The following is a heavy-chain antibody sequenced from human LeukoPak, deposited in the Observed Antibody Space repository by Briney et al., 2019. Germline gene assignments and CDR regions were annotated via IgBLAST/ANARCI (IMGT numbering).Heavy chain of an antibody. CDR2: IFPGDSGR. V-gene: IGHV5-51*01. Sequence: GESLKISCKASGYNFASYWIAWVRQVPGKGLEWMAVIFPGDSGRTFSPSFQGQVAISVDKSISTAYLQWRSLKASDTAVYYCARHQGIRKIEIEFRLRESDYWGPGTLVTVSS. CDR1: GYNFASYW. CDR3: ARHQGIRKIEIEFRLRESDY. J-gene: IGHJ4*02. D-gene: IGHD5-18*01.